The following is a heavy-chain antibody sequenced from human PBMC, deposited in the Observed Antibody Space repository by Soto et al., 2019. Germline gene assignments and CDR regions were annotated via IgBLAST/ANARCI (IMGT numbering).Heavy chain of an antibody. CDR2: IYYSGRT. D-gene: IGHD6-13*01. CDR1: SGSISSYY. Sequence: SETLSLTCTVSSGSISSYYWSWIRQPPGKGLEWIGYIYYSGRTDYNPSLKSRVTISVDTSKNQFSLKLSSVTAADTAVYYCARAAHSSSWYSEFDYWGQGTLVTVSS. CDR3: ARAAHSSSWYSEFDY. V-gene: IGHV4-59*01. J-gene: IGHJ4*02.